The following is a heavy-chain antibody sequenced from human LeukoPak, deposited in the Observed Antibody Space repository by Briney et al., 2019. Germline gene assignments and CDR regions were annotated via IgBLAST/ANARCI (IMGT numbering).Heavy chain of an antibody. J-gene: IGHJ4*02. V-gene: IGHV3-23*01. CDR2: ISGSGGGT. Sequence: GGSLRLSCAVSGITLSNYGMSWVRQAPGKGLEWVAGISGSGGGTNYADSVKGRFTVSRDNYKNTLYLQMNSLGAEDTAVYFCAKRGVVIRVILVGFHKEAYYFDSWGQGALVTASS. CDR1: GITLSNYG. D-gene: IGHD3-22*01. CDR3: AKRGVVIRVILVGFHKEAYYFDS.